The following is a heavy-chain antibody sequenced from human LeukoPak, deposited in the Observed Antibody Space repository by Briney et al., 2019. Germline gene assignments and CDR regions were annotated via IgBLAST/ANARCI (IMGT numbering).Heavy chain of an antibody. D-gene: IGHD6-13*01. CDR2: IIPIFGTA. J-gene: IGHJ5*02. CDR1: GGTFSSYA. V-gene: IGHV1-69*13. CDR3: ARGLLTGYSSSWYWFDP. Sequence: ASVKVSCKASGGTFSSYAISWVRQAPGQGLEWMGGIIPIFGTANYAQKFQGRVTITADESTSTAYMELSSLRSEDTAVYYCARGLLTGYSSSWYWFDPWGQGTLVTVSS.